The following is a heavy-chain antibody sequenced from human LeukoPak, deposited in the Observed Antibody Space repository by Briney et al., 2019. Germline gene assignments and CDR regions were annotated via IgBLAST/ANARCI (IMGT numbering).Heavy chain of an antibody. CDR3: ARITGTFGVVIFQYYFDY. CDR2: IYYSGST. Sequence: PSETLSLTCTVSGGSISSYYWSWIRQPPGKGLEWIGYIYYSGSTNYNPSLKSRVTISVDTSKNQFSLKLSSVTAADTAVYYCARITGTFGVVIFQYYFDYWGQGTLVTVSS. D-gene: IGHD3-3*02. CDR1: GGSISSYY. J-gene: IGHJ4*02. V-gene: IGHV4-59*01.